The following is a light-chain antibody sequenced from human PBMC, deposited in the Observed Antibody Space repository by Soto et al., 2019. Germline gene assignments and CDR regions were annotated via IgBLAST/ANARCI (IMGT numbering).Light chain of an antibody. CDR2: WAS. CDR1: QSVLYSSNNKNY. Sequence: DIVMTQSPDSLAVSLGERATINCKSSQSVLYSSNNKNYFAWYQQKPGQPPKLLIYWASTRESGVPDRFSGSGSQTDFTLTISSLQAEDVALYYCQQYYSTPLTFGGGTKVEIK. J-gene: IGKJ4*01. CDR3: QQYYSTPLT. V-gene: IGKV4-1*01.